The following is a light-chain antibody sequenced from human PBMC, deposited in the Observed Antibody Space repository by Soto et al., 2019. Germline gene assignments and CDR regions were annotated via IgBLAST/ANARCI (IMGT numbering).Light chain of an antibody. CDR2: GAS. J-gene: IGKJ1*01. CDR3: QQYNNWPPMA. V-gene: IGKV3-15*01. Sequence: EIVMTQSPATLSVSPGERATLSCRASQSVSSNLAWYQQEPGQAPRLLIYGASPRATGIPARFSGSGSGTEFTLTISSLQSEDFAVDYCQQYNNWPPMAFGQGTKVEIK. CDR1: QSVSSN.